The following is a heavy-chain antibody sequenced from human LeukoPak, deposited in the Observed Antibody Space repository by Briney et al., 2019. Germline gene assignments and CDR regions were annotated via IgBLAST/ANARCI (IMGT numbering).Heavy chain of an antibody. V-gene: IGHV4-4*07. CDR2: TYTSGST. CDR3: ARDRLYCSSTSCSAWFDP. J-gene: IGHJ5*02. CDR1: GGSISSYY. D-gene: IGHD2-2*01. Sequence: SETLSLTCTVSGGSISSYYWSWIRQPAGKGLEWIGRTYTSGSTNYNPSLKSRVTMSVDTSKNQFSLKLSSVTAADTAVYYCARDRLYCSSTSCSAWFDPWGQGTLVTVSS.